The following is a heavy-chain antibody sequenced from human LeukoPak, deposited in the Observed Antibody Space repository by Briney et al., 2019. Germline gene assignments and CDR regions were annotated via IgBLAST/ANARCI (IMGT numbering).Heavy chain of an antibody. J-gene: IGHJ4*02. CDR1: GGTFSSYA. CDR3: GRAETMIGGYFDY. V-gene: IGHV1-69*13. D-gene: IGHD3-22*01. Sequence: ASVKVSCKASGGTFSSYAISWVRQAPGQGLEWMGGIIPIFGTANYAQKFQGRVTITADESTSTAYMELSSLRSEDTAVYYCGRAETMIGGYFDYWGQGTLVTVSS. CDR2: IIPIFGTA.